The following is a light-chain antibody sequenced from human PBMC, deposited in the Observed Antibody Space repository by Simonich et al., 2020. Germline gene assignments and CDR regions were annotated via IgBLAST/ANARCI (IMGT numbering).Light chain of an antibody. J-gene: IGKJ2*01. CDR2: AAS. CDR3: QQLNSYPPYT. Sequence: IQLTQSPSFLSASVGDRVTSTCRASQGISSYLAWYQQKPGKAPKLLIYAASTLQSGVPSRFSGSGAGTEFTLTISSLQPEDFATYCCQQLNSYPPYTFGQGTKLEIK. CDR1: QGISSY. V-gene: IGKV1-9*01.